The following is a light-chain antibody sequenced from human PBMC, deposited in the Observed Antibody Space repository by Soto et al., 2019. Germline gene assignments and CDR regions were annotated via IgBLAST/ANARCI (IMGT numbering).Light chain of an antibody. CDR1: QSVSSRN. CDR2: DAS. J-gene: IGKJ1*01. V-gene: IGKV3-20*01. CDR3: QHYGMSRT. Sequence: EIVLTQSPGTLSLSPGERATLSCRASQSVSSRNLAWYQQKPGQAPRLLMYDASTRATGIPDRFSGSGSETDFTLTISRLEPEDFAVYFCQHYGMSRTFGQGTKVEIK.